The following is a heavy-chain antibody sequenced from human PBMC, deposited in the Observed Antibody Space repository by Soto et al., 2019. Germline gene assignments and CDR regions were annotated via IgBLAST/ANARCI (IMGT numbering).Heavy chain of an antibody. CDR2: IKTKPNSYAT. CDR1: GFSFSGSN. Sequence: EVQLVESGGGLVQPGGSRKLSCAASGFSFSGSNMHWVRQASGKGLEWIGRIKTKPNSYATEYAASVTGRFTISRDDAKNTAYLQMNSLKTEDTPVYYCFGRNSHTQVVDYWGQGTLVTVSS. V-gene: IGHV3-73*01. J-gene: IGHJ4*02. D-gene: IGHD1-7*01. CDR3: FGRNSHTQVVDY.